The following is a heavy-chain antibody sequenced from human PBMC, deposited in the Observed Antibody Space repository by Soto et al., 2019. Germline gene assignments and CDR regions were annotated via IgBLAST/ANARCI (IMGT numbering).Heavy chain of an antibody. CDR1: GYIFTAYS. D-gene: IGHD1-20*01. Sequence: GASVKVSCKTSGYIFTAYSMHWVRQAPGQGLEWMGVFNPSGGSAHYAQSFEGRVTLTRDTSTSTFYMELSSLRAEDTAVYYCANIPWYNIGPWGQGTLVTVSS. CDR3: ANIPWYNIGP. J-gene: IGHJ5*02. CDR2: FNPSGGSA. V-gene: IGHV1-46*01.